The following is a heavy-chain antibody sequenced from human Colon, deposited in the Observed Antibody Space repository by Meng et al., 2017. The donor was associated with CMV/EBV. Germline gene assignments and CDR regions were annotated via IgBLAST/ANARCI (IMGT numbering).Heavy chain of an antibody. CDR2: INGVGDIT. CDR3: AREPFDSPGLLDY. D-gene: IGHD2-21*02. V-gene: IGHV3-23*01. CDR1: GFTFNRNS. Sequence: GESLKISCAASGFTFNRNSMSWVRQAPGKGLEWVSGINGVGDITYYADSVKGRFTISRDNSKNTLYLRMIDLRAEDTAMYYCAREPFDSPGLLDYWGQGTLVTVSS. J-gene: IGHJ4*02.